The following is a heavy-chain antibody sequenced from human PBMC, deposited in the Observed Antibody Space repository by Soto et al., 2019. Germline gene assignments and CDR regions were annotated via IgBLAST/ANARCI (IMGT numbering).Heavy chain of an antibody. D-gene: IGHD1-1*01. V-gene: IGHV4-4*02. Sequence: QVQLQESGPGLVKTSGTLSLTCALSGGSISSNNWWSWVRQPPGKGLEWLGEIYHSGSPNYNPSLKSRVIISVDKSKNQFSLKLRSVTAADTAVYYCARLEVRSTGWFDPWGQGTLVTVSS. CDR1: GGSISSNNW. CDR3: ARLEVRSTGWFDP. CDR2: IYHSGSP. J-gene: IGHJ5*02.